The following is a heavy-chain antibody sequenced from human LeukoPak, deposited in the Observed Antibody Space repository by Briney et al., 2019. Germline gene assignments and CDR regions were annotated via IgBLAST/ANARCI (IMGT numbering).Heavy chain of an antibody. D-gene: IGHD4-17*01. CDR1: GGTFSSYA. J-gene: IGHJ4*02. Sequence: ASVKVSCKASGGTFSSYAISWVRQAPGQGLEWMGGIIPIFGTANYAQKFQGRVTITADESTSTAYMELSRLTSDDTAVYYCIRDTSNDSWGQGTLVTVSS. V-gene: IGHV1-69*13. CDR3: IRDTSNDS. CDR2: IIPIFGTA.